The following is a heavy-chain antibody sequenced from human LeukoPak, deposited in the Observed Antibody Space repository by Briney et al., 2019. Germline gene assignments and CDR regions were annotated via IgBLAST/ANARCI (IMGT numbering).Heavy chain of an antibody. CDR1: GFTVSSNY. J-gene: IGHJ5*02. CDR2: IYSGGST. Sequence: TGGSLRLSCAASGFTVSSNYMSWVRQAPGKGLEWVSVIYSGGSTYYADSVKGRFTISRDNSKSTLYLQMNSLRAEDTAVYYCARGLAAAGTTHHWFDPWGQGTLVTVSS. D-gene: IGHD6-13*01. V-gene: IGHV3-66*01. CDR3: ARGLAAAGTTHHWFDP.